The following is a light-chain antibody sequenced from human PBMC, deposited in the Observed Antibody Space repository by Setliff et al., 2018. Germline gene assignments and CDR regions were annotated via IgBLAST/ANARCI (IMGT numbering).Light chain of an antibody. CDR2: EVS. CDR3: CSYAGSYTYV. CDR1: SSDVGSYNR. V-gene: IGLV2-18*02. Sequence: LTQPPSVSGSPGQSVTISCTGTSSDVGSYNRVSWYQQPPGTAPKLMIYEVSNRPSGVPDRFSGSKSGNTASLTISGLQAEDEADYYCCSYAGSYTYVFGTGTKGTVL. J-gene: IGLJ1*01.